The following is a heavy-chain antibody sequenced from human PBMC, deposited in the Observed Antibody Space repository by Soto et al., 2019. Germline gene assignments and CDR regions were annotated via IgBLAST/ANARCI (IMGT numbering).Heavy chain of an antibody. V-gene: IGHV1-46*01. CDR3: AKGGGGKTVANFGMDV. CDR2: ISPFGGAT. J-gene: IGHJ6*02. Sequence: ASVKVSCKASGDSVSNDYLHWVRQAPGQGFEWLGLISPFGGATAYAQRFEGRVTVTMDKSSTTFYLELSSLRSDDTAVYYCAKGGGGKTVANFGMDVWGQGVTVTVSS. CDR1: GDSVSNDY. D-gene: IGHD3-16*01.